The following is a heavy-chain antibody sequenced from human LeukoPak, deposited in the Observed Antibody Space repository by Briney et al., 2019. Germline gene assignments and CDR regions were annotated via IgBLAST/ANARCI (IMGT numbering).Heavy chain of an antibody. D-gene: IGHD6-19*01. CDR2: ISGST. CDR3: ATRTYSSGWYTFDY. J-gene: IGHJ4*02. Sequence: GGSLRLSCAASGLTFSSYAMSWVRQAPGKGLEWVSGISGSTYYADSVRGRFTISRDNSKNTLYLQMNSLRAEDTAVYYCATRTYSSGWYTFDYWGQGTLVTVSS. V-gene: IGHV3-23*01. CDR1: GLTFSSYA.